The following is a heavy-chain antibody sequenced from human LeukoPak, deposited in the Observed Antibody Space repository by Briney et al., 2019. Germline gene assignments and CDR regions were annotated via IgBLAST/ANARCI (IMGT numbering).Heavy chain of an antibody. D-gene: IGHD2-2*02. CDR3: ARATSGYTAFNDY. CDR2: IYYSGST. V-gene: IGHV4-59*01. Sequence: SETLSLTCTVSGGSISSYYWSWIRQPPGKGLEGIGYIYYSGSTNYNPSLKSRVTISVDTSKNQFSLKLSSVTAADTAVYYCARATSGYTAFNDYWGQGTLVTVSS. CDR1: GGSISSYY. J-gene: IGHJ4*02.